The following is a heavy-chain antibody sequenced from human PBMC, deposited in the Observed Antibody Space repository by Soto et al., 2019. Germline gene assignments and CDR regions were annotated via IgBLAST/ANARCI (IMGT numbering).Heavy chain of an antibody. J-gene: IGHJ6*02. Sequence: GESLKISCKGSGYSFTSYWIGWVRQMPGKGLEWMGIIYPGDSDTRYSPSFQGQVTISADKSISTAYLQWSSLKASDTAMYYCARHAVQLWLRNYYHYGMDVWGQGTTVTVSS. V-gene: IGHV5-51*01. CDR2: IYPGDSDT. D-gene: IGHD5-18*01. CDR3: ARHAVQLWLRNYYHYGMDV. CDR1: GYSFTSYW.